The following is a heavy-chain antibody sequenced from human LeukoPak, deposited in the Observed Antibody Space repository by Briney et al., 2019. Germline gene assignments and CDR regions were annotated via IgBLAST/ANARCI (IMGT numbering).Heavy chain of an antibody. Sequence: SETLSLTCTVSGGSISSSSYYWGWIRLPPGKGLEWIGSIYYSGSTYYNPSLKSRVTISVDTSKNQFSLKLSSVTAADTAVYYCVSGYYDSRYYYYYGMDVWGQGTTVTVSS. CDR3: VSGYYDSRYYYYYGMDV. V-gene: IGHV4-39*01. CDR2: IYYSGST. D-gene: IGHD3-16*01. J-gene: IGHJ6*02. CDR1: GGSISSSSYY.